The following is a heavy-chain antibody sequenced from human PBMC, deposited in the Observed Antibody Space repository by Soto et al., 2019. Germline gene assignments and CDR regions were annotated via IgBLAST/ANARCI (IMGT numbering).Heavy chain of an antibody. Sequence: SVKVSCKASGGTFSSYAISWVRQAPGQGLEWMGGIIPIFGTANYAQKFQGRVTITADESTSTAYMGLSSLRSEDTAVYYCARLGDYYDSSGYYFRALQHWGQGTLVTVSS. V-gene: IGHV1-69*13. J-gene: IGHJ1*01. D-gene: IGHD3-22*01. CDR3: ARLGDYYDSSGYYFRALQH. CDR1: GGTFSSYA. CDR2: IIPIFGTA.